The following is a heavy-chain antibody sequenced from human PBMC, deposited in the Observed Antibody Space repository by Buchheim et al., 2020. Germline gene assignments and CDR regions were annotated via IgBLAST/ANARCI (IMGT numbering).Heavy chain of an antibody. V-gene: IGHV3-33*01. D-gene: IGHD3-3*01. CDR1: GFTFSSYG. CDR2: IWYDGSNK. Sequence: QVQLVESGGGVVQPGRSLRLSCAASGFTFSSYGMHWVRQAPGKGLEWVAVIWYDGSNKYYADSVKGRFTISRDNSKNTLYLQMNSLRAEDTAVYYCARDCMEDDFWSGYSNPDYWGQGTL. J-gene: IGHJ4*02. CDR3: ARDCMEDDFWSGYSNPDY.